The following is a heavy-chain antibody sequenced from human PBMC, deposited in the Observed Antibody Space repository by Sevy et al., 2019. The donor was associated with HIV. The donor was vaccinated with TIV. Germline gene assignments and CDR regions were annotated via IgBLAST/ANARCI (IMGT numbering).Heavy chain of an antibody. V-gene: IGHV3-30*02. D-gene: IGHD3-10*01. Sequence: GGSLRLSCAASGFTFSRYGMHWVRQAPGRGLEWVSFIRFDGTTKYYGDSVKGRFTISRDNSKNTLYLQMNSLRVEDTAVYYCAKGLGMVQGALLSDDTWGQGTTVTVSS. J-gene: IGHJ3*02. CDR3: AKGLGMVQGALLSDDT. CDR2: IRFDGTTK. CDR1: GFTFSRYG.